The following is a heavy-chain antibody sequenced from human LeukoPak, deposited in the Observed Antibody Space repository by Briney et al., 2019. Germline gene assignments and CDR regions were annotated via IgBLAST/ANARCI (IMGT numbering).Heavy chain of an antibody. CDR3: ATADRGSYYSGFDY. CDR2: VYSGGST. D-gene: IGHD1-26*01. CDR1: GFTVSSNY. J-gene: IGHJ4*02. V-gene: IGHV3-66*01. Sequence: PGGSLRLSCAASGFTVSSNYMSWVRQAPGKGLEWVSVVYSGGSTHYADSVKGRFTISRDNSKNTPYLHMNSLRAEDTAVYYCATADRGSYYSGFDYWGQGTLVTVSS.